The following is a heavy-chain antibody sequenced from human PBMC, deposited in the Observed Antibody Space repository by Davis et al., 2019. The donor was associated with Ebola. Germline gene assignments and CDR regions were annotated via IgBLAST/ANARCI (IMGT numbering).Heavy chain of an antibody. V-gene: IGHV1-18*04. J-gene: IGHJ6*02. CDR1: GYTFTSYG. Sequence: ASVKVSCKASGYTFTSYGISWVRQAPGQGLEWMGWISAYNGNTNYAQKLQGRVTITRDTSTRTVYMEVRRLRSEDTGVYYCARDGPDYYGLDVWGQGTAVTVSS. CDR2: ISAYNGNT. CDR3: ARDGPDYYGLDV.